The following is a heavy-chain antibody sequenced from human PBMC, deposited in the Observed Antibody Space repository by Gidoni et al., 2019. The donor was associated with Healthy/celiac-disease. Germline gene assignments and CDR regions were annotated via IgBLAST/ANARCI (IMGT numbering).Heavy chain of an antibody. CDR3: AREGDSSWGWFDP. Sequence: QVQLQESGPGLVKPSQTLSLTCTVSGGSISSGSYYWSWIRQPAGKGLEWIGRIYTSGSTNYNPSLKSRVTISVDTSKNQFSLKLSSVTAADTAVYYCAREGDSSWGWFDPWGQGTLVTVSS. D-gene: IGHD3-22*01. CDR1: GGSISSGSYY. V-gene: IGHV4-61*02. CDR2: IYTSGST. J-gene: IGHJ5*02.